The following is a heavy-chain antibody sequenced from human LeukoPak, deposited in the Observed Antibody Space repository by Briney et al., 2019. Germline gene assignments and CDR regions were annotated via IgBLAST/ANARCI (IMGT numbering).Heavy chain of an antibody. CDR3: ARDGGRSSWYSDY. V-gene: IGHV3-11*01. CDR1: GFTFSDYY. D-gene: IGHD6-13*01. Sequence: GGSLSLSCAASGFTFSDYYMSWISQAPGKGLEWVSYISSSGSTIYYADSVKGRFTISRDNAKNSLYLQMNSLRAEDTAVYYCARDGGRSSWYSDYWGQGTLVTVSS. CDR2: ISSSGSTI. J-gene: IGHJ4*02.